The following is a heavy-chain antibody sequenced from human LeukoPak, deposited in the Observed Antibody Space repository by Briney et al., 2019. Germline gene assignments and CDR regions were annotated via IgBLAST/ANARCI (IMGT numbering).Heavy chain of an antibody. CDR1: GYTFTGYY. J-gene: IGHJ3*02. Sequence: GASVKVSCTASGYTFTGYYIHWVRQAPGQGLEWVGWINPNSGDTHSAQNFQGRVTMTRDTSISTASMDLNRLRSDDTAVYYCARAPKNDAYDIWGRGTMVTVSS. CDR2: INPNSGDT. V-gene: IGHV1-2*02. CDR3: ARAPKNDAYDI.